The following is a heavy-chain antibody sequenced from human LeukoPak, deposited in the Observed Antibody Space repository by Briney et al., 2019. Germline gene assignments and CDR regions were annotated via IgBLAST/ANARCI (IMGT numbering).Heavy chain of an antibody. V-gene: IGHV3-48*01. CDR1: VFTFSSYR. CDR2: ISGSSSTI. D-gene: IGHD3-10*01. Sequence: GGSLRLSCTASVFTFSSYRMNWVRQAPGKGLEWVSYISGSSSTIYYADSVKGRFTISRDNAKSSLYLQMNSLRAEDTAVYYCARGLLWLFGGQGTLVTVSS. CDR3: ARGLLWLF. J-gene: IGHJ4*02.